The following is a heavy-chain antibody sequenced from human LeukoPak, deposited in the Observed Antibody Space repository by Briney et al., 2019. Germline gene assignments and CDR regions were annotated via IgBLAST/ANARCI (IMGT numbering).Heavy chain of an antibody. CDR3: ARGGDSSGFVYNDY. CDR1: GGSFSGYY. V-gene: IGHV4-34*01. CDR2: INHSGST. Sequence: SETLSLTCAVYGGSFSGYYWSWIRQPPGKGLEWIGEINHSGSTNYNPSLKSRVTMSVDTSKNQFSLKLSSVTAADTAVYYCARGGDSSGFVYNDYWGQGTLVTVSS. D-gene: IGHD6-19*01. J-gene: IGHJ4*02.